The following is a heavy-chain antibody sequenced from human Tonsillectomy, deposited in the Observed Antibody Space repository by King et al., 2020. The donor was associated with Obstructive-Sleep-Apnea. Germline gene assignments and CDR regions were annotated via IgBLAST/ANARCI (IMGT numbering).Heavy chain of an antibody. J-gene: IGHJ4*02. CDR3: ARLKGTATRYDC. D-gene: IGHD2-2*01. CDR1: VFYFSVHW. CDR2: IYIDGSVK. V-gene: IGHV3-7*03. Sequence: VQLVESWGGLVQRGVSLRLSGAASVFYFSVHWMSWGLQTPGKGLEMGASIYIDGSVKHYVESVKGRFTNSRDNTQNSLYLQMSSLRAEDTAVYYCARLKGTATRYDCWGQGTLVSVSS.